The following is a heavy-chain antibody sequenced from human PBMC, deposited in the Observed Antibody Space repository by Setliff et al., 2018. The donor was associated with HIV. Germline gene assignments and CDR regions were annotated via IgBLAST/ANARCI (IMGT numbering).Heavy chain of an antibody. CDR3: ARQFRYPNRAVAGVDY. CDR1: GGSFTDIGGSFTDYY. Sequence: SETLSLTCAVFGGSFTDIGGSFTDYYWSWIRQPPGKGLEWIGYIYYSGNTYYNPSLKSRVTISVDTSKNQFSLKLSSVTAADTAIYFCARQFRYPNRAVAGVDYWGQGTLVTVSS. D-gene: IGHD6-19*01. J-gene: IGHJ4*02. V-gene: IGHV4-39*01. CDR2: IYYSGNT.